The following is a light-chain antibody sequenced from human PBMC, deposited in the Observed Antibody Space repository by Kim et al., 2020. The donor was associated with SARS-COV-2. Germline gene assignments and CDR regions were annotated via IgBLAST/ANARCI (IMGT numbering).Light chain of an antibody. CDR2: GKN. CDR3: NSRDSSGNHLGV. J-gene: IGLJ3*02. V-gene: IGLV3-19*01. Sequence: GQTVRLTCQGDSLRSYYASWYQQKPGQAPVLVIYGKNNRPSGIPDRFSGSSSGNTASLTITGAQAEDEADYYCNSRDSSGNHLGVFGGGTQLTVL. CDR1: SLRSYY.